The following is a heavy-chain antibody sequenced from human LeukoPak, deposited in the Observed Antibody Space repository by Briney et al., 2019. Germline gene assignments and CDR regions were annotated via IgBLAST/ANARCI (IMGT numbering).Heavy chain of an antibody. CDR3: ATLLLWFGAFDY. D-gene: IGHD3-10*01. Sequence: ASVKVSCKVFGYTLTELSMHWVRQAPGKGLEWMGGFDPEDGETIYAQKFQGRVTMTEDTSTDTAYMALSSLRSEDTAVYYCATLLLWFGAFDYWGQGTLVTVSS. CDR2: FDPEDGET. V-gene: IGHV1-24*01. J-gene: IGHJ4*02. CDR1: GYTLTELS.